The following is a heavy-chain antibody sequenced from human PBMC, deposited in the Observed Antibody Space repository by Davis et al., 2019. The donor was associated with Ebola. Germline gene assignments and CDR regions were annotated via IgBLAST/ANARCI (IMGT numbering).Heavy chain of an antibody. CDR2: VYPGDSDT. CDR3: TGMPYYYYGMDV. J-gene: IGHJ6*02. V-gene: IGHV5-51*01. CDR1: GYSFTDHW. D-gene: IGHD2-2*01. Sequence: GGSLRLSCKGSGYSFTDHWIGWVRQLPGKGLEWMGIVYPGDSDTSYNPSFRGHVTISADKSISTAYLQWSSLKASDTAMYYCTGMPYYYYGMDVWGQGTTVTVSS.